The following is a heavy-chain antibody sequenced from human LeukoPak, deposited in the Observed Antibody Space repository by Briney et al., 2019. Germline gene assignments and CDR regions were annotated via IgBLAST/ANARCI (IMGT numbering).Heavy chain of an antibody. CDR3: ARDRAGDFDY. D-gene: IGHD6-19*01. V-gene: IGHV3-13*04. Sequence: PGGSLRFSCVASGFTFRNYDMHWVRHATGKGLEWVSGIGATGDTYYPGSVKGRFTISRENANNSLYLQMNSLRAGDTAMYYCARDRAGDFDYWGQGTLVTVSS. CDR2: IGATGDT. CDR1: GFTFRNYD. J-gene: IGHJ4*02.